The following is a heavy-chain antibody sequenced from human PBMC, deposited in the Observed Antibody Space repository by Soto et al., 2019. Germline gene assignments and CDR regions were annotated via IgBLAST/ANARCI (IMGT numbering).Heavy chain of an antibody. D-gene: IGHD6-6*01. Sequence: SETLSLTCTVSGGSISSYYWSWIRQPPGKGLEWIGYIYYSGSTNYNPSLKSRVTISVDTSKNQFSLKLSSVTAADTAVYYCASGAALSTYYYYYYMDVWGKGTTVTVSS. J-gene: IGHJ6*03. CDR1: GGSISSYY. V-gene: IGHV4-59*08. CDR2: IYYSGST. CDR3: ASGAALSTYYYYYYMDV.